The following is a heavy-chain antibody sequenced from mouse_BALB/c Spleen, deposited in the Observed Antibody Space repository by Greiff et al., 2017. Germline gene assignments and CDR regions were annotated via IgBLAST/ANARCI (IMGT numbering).Heavy chain of an antibody. D-gene: IGHD2-4*01. CDR2: INSNGGST. Sequence: EVKLMESGGGLVKLGGSLKLSCAASGFTFSSYYMSWVRQTPEKRLELVAAINSNGGSTYYPDTVKGRFTISRDNAKNTLYLQMSSLKSEDTALYYCARQTRYDYDGYWYFDVWGAGTTVTVSS. J-gene: IGHJ1*01. CDR1: GFTFSSYY. V-gene: IGHV5-6-2*01. CDR3: ARQTRYDYDGYWYFDV.